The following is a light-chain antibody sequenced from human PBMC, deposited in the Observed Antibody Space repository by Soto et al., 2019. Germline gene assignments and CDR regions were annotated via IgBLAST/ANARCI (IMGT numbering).Light chain of an antibody. Sequence: EVGLTQCPGTLSLSPGERATLSCRASQSVTSNYLAWYQQKPGQAPRLLIYGASSRATGIPDRFSGSGSGTDFTLTISRLEPEDFAVYYCQQYGTSPPTFGQGTRLEIK. CDR3: QQYGTSPPT. V-gene: IGKV3-20*01. J-gene: IGKJ5*01. CDR1: QSVTSNY. CDR2: GAS.